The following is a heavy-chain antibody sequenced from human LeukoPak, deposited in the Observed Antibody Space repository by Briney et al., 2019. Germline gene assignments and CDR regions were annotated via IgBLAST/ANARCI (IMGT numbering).Heavy chain of an antibody. CDR3: ARDPRGAYLGGDAFDI. CDR1: GFTVSSNY. J-gene: IGHJ3*02. Sequence: GGSLRLSCAASGFTVSSNYMSWVRQAPGKGLEWVSVIYSGGSTYYADSVKGRFTISRDNSKNTLYLQMNSLRAEDTAVYYCARDPRGAYLGGDAFDIWGQGTMVTVSS. V-gene: IGHV3-66*01. D-gene: IGHD3-16*01. CDR2: IYSGGST.